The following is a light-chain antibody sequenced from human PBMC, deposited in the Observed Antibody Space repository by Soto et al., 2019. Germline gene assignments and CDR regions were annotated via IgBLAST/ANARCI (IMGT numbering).Light chain of an antibody. CDR2: GAS. CDR1: QTVGSSF. V-gene: IGKV3-20*01. J-gene: IGKJ1*01. Sequence: EIVLTQSPGTLSLSPGERATLSCRASQTVGSSFLAWFQHKPGQAPRLLIYGASTRATGIPDRFSGSGSGTDFTLTISSLQPEDFATYYCQQSYSTWTFGQGTKVDIK. CDR3: QQSYSTWT.